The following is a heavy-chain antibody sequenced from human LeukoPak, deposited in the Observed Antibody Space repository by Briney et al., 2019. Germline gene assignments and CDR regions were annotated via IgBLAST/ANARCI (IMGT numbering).Heavy chain of an antibody. J-gene: IGHJ3*02. V-gene: IGHV1-3*01. D-gene: IGHD3-22*01. CDR3: ARAGYYYDSSDPHDAFDI. Sequence: ASVKVSCKASGYTFTSYAMHWVRQAPGQGLEWMGWINAGNGNTKYSQKFQGRATITRDTSASTAYMELSSLRSEDTAVYYCARAGYYYDSSDPHDAFDIWGQGTMVTVSS. CDR1: GYTFTSYA. CDR2: INAGNGNT.